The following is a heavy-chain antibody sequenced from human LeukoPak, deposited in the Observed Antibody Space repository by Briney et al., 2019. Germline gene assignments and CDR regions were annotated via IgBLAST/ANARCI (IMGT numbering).Heavy chain of an antibody. V-gene: IGHV3-7*01. CDR3: AREGGGGSYYSYSYGRPRFDC. J-gene: IGHJ4*02. CDR1: GFTFSNYW. CDR2: MKPDGSEE. Sequence: GGSLRLSCAASGFTFSNYWMTGGRQAPGKGLEWVANMKPDGSEEYYVDSVRGRFTFSRDNARNSLYLQMDSLRAEGTAVYYCAREGGGGSYYSYSYGRPRFDCWGPGTLVTVSS. D-gene: IGHD1-26*01.